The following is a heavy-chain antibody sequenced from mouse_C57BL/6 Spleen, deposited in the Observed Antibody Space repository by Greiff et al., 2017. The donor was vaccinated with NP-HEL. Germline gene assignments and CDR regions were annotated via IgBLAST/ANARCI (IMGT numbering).Heavy chain of an antibody. CDR2: IYPGSGST. D-gene: IGHD2-1*01. CDR3: ARRETMVTLVAY. Sequence: QVQLQQPGAELVKPGASVKMSCKASGYTFTSYWITWVKQRPGQGLEWIGDIYPGSGSTNYNEKFKSKATLTVDTSSSTAYMQLSSLTSEDAAVDYCARRETMVTLVAYWGQGTLVTVSA. CDR1: GYTFTSYW. V-gene: IGHV1-55*01. J-gene: IGHJ3*01.